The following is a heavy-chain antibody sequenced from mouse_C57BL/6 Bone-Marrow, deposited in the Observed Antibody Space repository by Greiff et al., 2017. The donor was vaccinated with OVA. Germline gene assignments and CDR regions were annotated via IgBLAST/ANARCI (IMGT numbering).Heavy chain of an antibody. Sequence: VKLMESGAELARPGASVKMSCKASGYTFTSYTMHWVKQRPGQGLEWIGYINPSSGYTKYNQKFKDKATLTADKSSSTAYMQLSSLTSEDSAVYYCARPLYYGSSPAWFAYWGQGTLVTVSA. J-gene: IGHJ3*01. V-gene: IGHV1-4*01. D-gene: IGHD1-1*01. CDR2: INPSSGYT. CDR3: ARPLYYGSSPAWFAY. CDR1: GYTFTSYT.